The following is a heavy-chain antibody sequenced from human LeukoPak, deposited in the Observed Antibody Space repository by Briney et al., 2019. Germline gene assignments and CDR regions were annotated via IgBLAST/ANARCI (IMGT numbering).Heavy chain of an antibody. CDR1: GYTFTSYG. V-gene: IGHV1-18*01. J-gene: IGHJ4*02. Sequence: ASVKVSCKASGYTFTSYGISWVRQAPGQGLEWMGWISAYNGNTNYAQKLQGRVTMTTDTSTSTAYMELRSLRSDDTTVYYCARVVSSWQEFDYWGQGTLVTVSS. CDR3: ARVVSSWQEFDY. CDR2: ISAYNGNT. D-gene: IGHD6-13*01.